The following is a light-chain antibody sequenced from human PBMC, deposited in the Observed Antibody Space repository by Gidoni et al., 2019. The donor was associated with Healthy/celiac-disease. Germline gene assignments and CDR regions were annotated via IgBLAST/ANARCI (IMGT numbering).Light chain of an antibody. V-gene: IGLV2-14*01. J-gene: IGLJ1*01. CDR1: SRDVGGYNY. CDR2: EVS. CDR3: SSYTSSSTLV. Sequence: QSALTQPASVSGSPGQSITISCPGTSRDVGGYNYVSWYQQHPGKAPKLMIYEVSNRPYGVSNRFSGSKSGNTASLTISGLQAEDEADYYCSSYTSSSTLVFGTGTKVTVL.